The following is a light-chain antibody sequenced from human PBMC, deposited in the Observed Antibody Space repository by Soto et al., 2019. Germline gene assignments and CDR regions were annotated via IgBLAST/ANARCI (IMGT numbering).Light chain of an antibody. Sequence: DIQMTQSPSSPSASVGDRVTITCRANTGISNFLAWSQQKPWKVPKLLIYAASTLQSGAPSRLGGSGSGTDFTLTISSLQPEDVATYYCQTYNSSPFTVGPGTKVYIK. CDR3: QTYNSSPFT. CDR2: AAS. J-gene: IGKJ3*01. CDR1: TGISNF. V-gene: IGKV1-27*01.